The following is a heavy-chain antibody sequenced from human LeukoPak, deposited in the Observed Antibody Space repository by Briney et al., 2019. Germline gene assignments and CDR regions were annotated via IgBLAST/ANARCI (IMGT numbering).Heavy chain of an antibody. J-gene: IGHJ4*02. CDR1: GGSISSYY. CDR3: ARADNTVTTIYYFDY. Sequence: SETLSLTCTVSGGSISSYYWSWILQPAGKGLEWIGRIYTSGSTNYNPSLKSRVTMSVDTSKNQFSLKLSSVTAADTAVYYCARADNTVTTIYYFDYWGQGTLVTVSS. D-gene: IGHD4-17*01. V-gene: IGHV4-4*07. CDR2: IYTSGST.